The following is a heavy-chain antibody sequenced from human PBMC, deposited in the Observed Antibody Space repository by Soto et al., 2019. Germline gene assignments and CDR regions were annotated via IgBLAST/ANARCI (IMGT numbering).Heavy chain of an antibody. V-gene: IGHV3-23*01. D-gene: IGHD3-3*01. CDR3: AKDRLTVFGVVVTFGD. J-gene: IGHJ4*02. CDR2: LSGSGYQT. Sequence: EVQLLESGGGLVQPGGSLRLSCATDGFTFDSYAMHWVRQAPGKGLEWVSSLSGSGYQTYYADSVKGRLTISRDRSKNTVYLQMNSLRAEDTAVYFCAKDRLTVFGVVVTFGDWGRGTLVTVAS. CDR1: GFTFDSYA.